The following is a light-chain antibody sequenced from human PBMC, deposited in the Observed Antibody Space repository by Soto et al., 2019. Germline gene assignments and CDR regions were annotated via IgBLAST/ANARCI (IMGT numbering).Light chain of an antibody. V-gene: IGKV2-28*01. J-gene: IGKJ4*01. CDR2: LGS. Sequence: DIVMTQSPLSLPVTPGEPASISCRSSQSLLHSNGYNYLDWYLQKPGQSPQLLIYLGSNRASGVPDRFSGSGSGTDFTLKISRLEAEDVRVYYCMQALQTPLTFGGGTKVDIK. CDR1: QSLLHSNGYNY. CDR3: MQALQTPLT.